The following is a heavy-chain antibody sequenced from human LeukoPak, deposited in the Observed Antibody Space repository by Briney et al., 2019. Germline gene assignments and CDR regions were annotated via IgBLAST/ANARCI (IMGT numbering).Heavy chain of an antibody. CDR2: IKQDGSEK. CDR3: ARGPQYYYDSSGSRNFDY. D-gene: IGHD3-22*01. CDR1: GFTFSSYW. J-gene: IGHJ4*02. V-gene: IGHV3-7*01. Sequence: PGGSLRLSCAASGFTFSSYWMSWVRQAPGKGLEWVANIKQDGSEKHYVDSVKGRFTISRDNAKNSLYLQMNSLRAEDTAVYYCARGPQYYYDSSGSRNFDYWGQGTLVTVSS.